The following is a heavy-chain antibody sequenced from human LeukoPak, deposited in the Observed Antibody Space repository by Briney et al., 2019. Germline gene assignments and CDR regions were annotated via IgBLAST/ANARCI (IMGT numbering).Heavy chain of an antibody. CDR3: AREDYYDSSGLD. V-gene: IGHV3-33*01. CDR2: IWYDGSNK. Sequence: GRSLRLSCAASGFTFNNYGMHWVRQAPGKGLEWMALIWYDGSNKYYADSVKGRFTISRDNSKNTLYLQMNSLRAEDTAVYYCAREDYYDSSGLDWGQGTLVTVSS. CDR1: GFTFNNYG. D-gene: IGHD3-22*01. J-gene: IGHJ4*02.